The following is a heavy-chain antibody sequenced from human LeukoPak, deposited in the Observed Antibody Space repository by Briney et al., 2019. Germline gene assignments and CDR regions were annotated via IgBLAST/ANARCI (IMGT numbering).Heavy chain of an antibody. J-gene: IGHJ6*03. D-gene: IGHD3-10*01. CDR2: ISGSGGST. Sequence: GGSLRLSCAASGFTFSSYAMSWVRHAPGKGLEWVSAISGSGGSTYYADSVKGRFTISRDNSKNTLYLQMNSLRAEDTAVYYCAKDHRYYGSGRPIKYYYYYYMDVWGKGTTVTVSS. CDR1: GFTFSSYA. V-gene: IGHV3-23*01. CDR3: AKDHRYYGSGRPIKYYYYYYMDV.